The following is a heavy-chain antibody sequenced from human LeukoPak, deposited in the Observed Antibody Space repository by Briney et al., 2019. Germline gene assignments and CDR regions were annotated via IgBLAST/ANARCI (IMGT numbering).Heavy chain of an antibody. D-gene: IGHD6-13*01. J-gene: IGHJ3*02. CDR2: ISGSGGST. V-gene: IGHV3-23*01. Sequence: PGGSLRLSCAASGFTFSSYGMSWVRQAPGKGLEWVSAISGSGGSTYYADSVKGRFTISRDNSKNTLYLQMNSLRAEDTAVYYCAKDQGISSSWQDAFDIWGQGTMVTVSS. CDR3: AKDQGISSSWQDAFDI. CDR1: GFTFSSYG.